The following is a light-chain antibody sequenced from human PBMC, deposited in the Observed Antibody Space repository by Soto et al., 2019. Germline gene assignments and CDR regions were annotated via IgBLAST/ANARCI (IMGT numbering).Light chain of an antibody. CDR1: QSVSSSY. V-gene: IGKV3-20*01. J-gene: IGKJ2*01. CDR2: AAS. Sequence: EIVLTQSPGTLSLSPGERATLSCRASQSVSSSYLAWYQQTPGQAPRLLIYAASSRATGIPDRFSGSGSGTDFTLTISGLEPEDFAVYYCQQYGSSLYTFGQGTKLEIK. CDR3: QQYGSSLYT.